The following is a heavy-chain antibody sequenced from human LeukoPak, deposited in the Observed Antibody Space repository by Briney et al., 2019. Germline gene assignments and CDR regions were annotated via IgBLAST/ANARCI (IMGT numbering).Heavy chain of an antibody. CDR3: AKSKPELDY. CDR2: ISSSAITI. Sequence: GGSLRLSCAASGFTFSSYSMNWVRQAPGKGLEWVSYISSSAITIYYADSVKGRFTISRDNSKNTLYLQMNSLRAEDTAVYYCAKSKPELDYWGQGTLVTVSS. J-gene: IGHJ4*02. CDR1: GFTFSSYS. V-gene: IGHV3-48*01.